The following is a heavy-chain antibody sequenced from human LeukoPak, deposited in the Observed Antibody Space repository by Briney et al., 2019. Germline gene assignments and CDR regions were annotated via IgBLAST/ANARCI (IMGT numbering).Heavy chain of an antibody. CDR1: GFTFSSYG. CDR3: AKEEIVVVPAARYYYYYMDV. Sequence: GGSLRLSCAASGFTFSSYGMHWVRQAPGKGLEWVAVISYDGSNKYYADSVKGRFTISRDNSKNTLYLQMNSLRAEDTAVYYCAKEEIVVVPAARYYYYYMDVWGKGTTVTVSS. V-gene: IGHV3-30*18. J-gene: IGHJ6*03. CDR2: ISYDGSNK. D-gene: IGHD2-2*01.